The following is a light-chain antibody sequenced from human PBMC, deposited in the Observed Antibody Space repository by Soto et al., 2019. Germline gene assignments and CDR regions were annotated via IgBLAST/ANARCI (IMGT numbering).Light chain of an antibody. Sequence: EIVLTQSPATLSLSPGERATLSCRASQSVNYKLAWYQQKPGQTPRLLIYEASGRATGIPARFSGSESGTDFTLTISSLEPEDFAVYYCQQGGKTFGQGTRLEIK. V-gene: IGKV3-11*01. J-gene: IGKJ5*01. CDR1: QSVNYK. CDR3: QQGGKT. CDR2: EAS.